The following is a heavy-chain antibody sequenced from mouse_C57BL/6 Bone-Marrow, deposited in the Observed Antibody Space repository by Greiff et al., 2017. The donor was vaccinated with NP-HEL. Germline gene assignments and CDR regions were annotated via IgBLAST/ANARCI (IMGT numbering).Heavy chain of an antibody. V-gene: IGHV1-75*01. D-gene: IGHD2-3*01. CDR3: ARSGLYAWYWYFDV. CDR2: IFPGSGST. CDR1: GYTFTDYY. J-gene: IGHJ1*03. Sequence: QVQLQQSGPELVKPGASVKISCKASGYTFTDYYINWVKQRPGQGLEWIGWIFPGSGSTYYNEKFKGKATLTVEKSSSTAYMLLSSLTSEDSAVYFGARSGLYAWYWYFDVWGTGTTVTVSS.